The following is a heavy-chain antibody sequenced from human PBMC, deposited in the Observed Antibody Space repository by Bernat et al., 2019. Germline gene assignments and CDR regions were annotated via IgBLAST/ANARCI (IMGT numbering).Heavy chain of an antibody. Sequence: EVQLLESGGGLVQPGGSLRLSCAASGFTFSSYAMSWVRQAPGKGLEWVSAISGSGGSTYYADSVKGRFTISRDNAKNTLYLQMNSLRAEDTTVYYCAKDRVYCSGGSCESYWYFDLWGRGTLVTVSS. V-gene: IGHV3-23*01. J-gene: IGHJ2*01. D-gene: IGHD2-15*01. CDR1: GFTFSSYA. CDR2: ISGSGGST. CDR3: AKDRVYCSGGSCESYWYFDL.